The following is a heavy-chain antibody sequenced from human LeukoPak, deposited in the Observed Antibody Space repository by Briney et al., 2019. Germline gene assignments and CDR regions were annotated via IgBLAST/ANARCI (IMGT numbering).Heavy chain of an antibody. CDR1: GGSFSGYY. V-gene: IGHV4-34*01. CDR3: ARAPRDSSSSNYMRRFDY. CDR2: INHSGST. D-gene: IGHD3-22*01. J-gene: IGHJ4*02. Sequence: SETLSLTCAVYGGSFSGYYWSWIRQPPGKGLEWIGEINHSGSTNYNPSLKSRVTISVDTSKNQFSLKLGSVTAADTAVYYCARAPRDSSSSNYMRRFDYWGQGTLVTVSS.